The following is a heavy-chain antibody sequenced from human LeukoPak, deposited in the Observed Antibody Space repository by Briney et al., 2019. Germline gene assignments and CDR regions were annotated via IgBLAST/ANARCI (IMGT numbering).Heavy chain of an antibody. D-gene: IGHD6-19*01. Sequence: GGSLRLSCAASGFTFSSYWMTWVRQAPGKGLEWVANIQQDGGEKDYVDSVKGRFTISRDNAKNSLYLQMNSLRAEDTAMYYCARDKSLYSSGWFDAFDIWGQGTMVTVSS. V-gene: IGHV3-7*01. CDR3: ARDKSLYSSGWFDAFDI. CDR1: GFTFSSYW. J-gene: IGHJ3*02. CDR2: IQQDGGEK.